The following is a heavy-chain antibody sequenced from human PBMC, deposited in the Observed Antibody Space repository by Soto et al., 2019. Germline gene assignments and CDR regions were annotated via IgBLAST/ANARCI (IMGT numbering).Heavy chain of an antibody. CDR2: ISYDGSNK. CDR3: ARDQRAVAGTAGPSHY. Sequence: HPGGSLRLSCAASGFTFSSYAMHWVRQAPGKGLEWVAVISYDGSNKYYADSVKGRFTISRDNSKNTLYLQMNSLRAEDTAVYYCARDQRAVAGTAGPSHYWGQGTLVTVSS. V-gene: IGHV3-30-3*01. CDR1: GFTFSSYA. D-gene: IGHD6-19*01. J-gene: IGHJ4*02.